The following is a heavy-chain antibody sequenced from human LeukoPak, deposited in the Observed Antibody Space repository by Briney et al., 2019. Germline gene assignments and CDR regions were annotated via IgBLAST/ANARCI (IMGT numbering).Heavy chain of an antibody. D-gene: IGHD3-10*01. Sequence: GGSLRLSCAASGFTFSSYAMSWVRQAPGKGLEWVAFIRYDGSNKYYADSVKGRFTISRDNSKNTLYLQMNSLRAEDTAVYYCAKDQYYYGSGRDLNFDYWGQGTLVTVSS. CDR1: GFTFSSYA. CDR2: IRYDGSNK. CDR3: AKDQYYYGSGRDLNFDY. J-gene: IGHJ4*02. V-gene: IGHV3-30*02.